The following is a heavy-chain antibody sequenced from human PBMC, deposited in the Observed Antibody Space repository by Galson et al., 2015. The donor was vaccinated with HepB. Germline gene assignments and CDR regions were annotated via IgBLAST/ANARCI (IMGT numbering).Heavy chain of an antibody. J-gene: IGHJ4*02. CDR2: ISYDGSNK. D-gene: IGHD5-12*01. V-gene: IGHV3-30*18. Sequence: SLRLSCAASGFTFSSYGMHWVRQAPGKGLEWVAVISYDGSNKYYADSVKGRFTISRDNSKNTLYLQMNSLRAEDTAVYYCAKVPSPLGVATLIDYWGQGTLVTVSS. CDR3: AKVPSPLGVATLIDY. CDR1: GFTFSSYG.